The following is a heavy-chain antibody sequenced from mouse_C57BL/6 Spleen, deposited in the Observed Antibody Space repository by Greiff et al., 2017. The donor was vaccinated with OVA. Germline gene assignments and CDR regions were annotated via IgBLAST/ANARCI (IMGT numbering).Heavy chain of an antibody. CDR3: ARHFRMSMDY. CDR2: IWSDGST. J-gene: IGHJ4*01. V-gene: IGHV2-6-1*01. Sequence: VKLMESGPGLVAPSQSLSITCTVSGFSLTSYGVHWVRQPPGKGLEWLVVIWSDGSTTYNSALKSRLSISKGNSKSQVCLKMNSLQTDDTAMYYCARHFRMSMDYWGQGTSVTVSS. D-gene: IGHD2-10*02. CDR1: GFSLTSYG.